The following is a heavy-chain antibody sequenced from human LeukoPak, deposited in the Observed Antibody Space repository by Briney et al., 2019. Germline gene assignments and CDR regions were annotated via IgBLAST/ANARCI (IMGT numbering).Heavy chain of an antibody. Sequence: GGSLRLSCAASGFTFTTNAMSWVRQAPGKGLEWVSAISGRTGATYYADSEKGRFTISRDNSKNTLYLQMSSLRAEDTAVYYCVKGTGTKYYYYGMDVWGQGTTVTVSS. CDR3: VKGTGTKYYYYGMDV. D-gene: IGHD3/OR15-3a*01. V-gene: IGHV3-23*01. CDR1: GFTFTTNA. CDR2: ISGRTGAT. J-gene: IGHJ6*02.